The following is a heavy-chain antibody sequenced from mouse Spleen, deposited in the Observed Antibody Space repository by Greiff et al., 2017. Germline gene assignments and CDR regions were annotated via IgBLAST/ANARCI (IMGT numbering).Heavy chain of an antibody. Sequence: VQLQQSGAELVRPGTSVKVSCKASGYAFTHYLIEWVKQRPGQGLEWIGVINPGSGGTNYNEKFKGKATLTADKSSSTAYMQLSSLTSEDSAVYFCARSGTGFDYWGQGTTLTVSS. CDR2: INPGSGGT. V-gene: IGHV1-54*01. D-gene: IGHD3-3*01. J-gene: IGHJ2*01. CDR3: ARSGTGFDY. CDR1: GYAFTHYL.